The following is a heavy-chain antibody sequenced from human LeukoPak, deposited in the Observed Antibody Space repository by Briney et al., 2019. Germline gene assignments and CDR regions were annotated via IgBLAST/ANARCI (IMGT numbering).Heavy chain of an antibody. Sequence: GGSLRLSCAASGFTFSSNWMTWVRQAPGKGLEWVANINEDGSDKYYVDSVKGRFTISRDNAKNSLYLQMSSPRAEDTAVYYCARNYDWGQGTLVTVSS. V-gene: IGHV3-7*04. CDR3: ARNYD. CDR1: GFTFSSNW. CDR2: INEDGSDK. D-gene: IGHD3-16*01. J-gene: IGHJ4*02.